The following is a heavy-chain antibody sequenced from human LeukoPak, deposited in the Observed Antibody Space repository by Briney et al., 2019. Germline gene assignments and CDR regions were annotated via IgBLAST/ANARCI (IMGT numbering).Heavy chain of an antibody. Sequence: GGSLRLSCEVSGFTFSSYSMNWVRQAPGKGLEWVSYISSSGNTIYYAGSVKGRFTISRDNAKNSLYLQMNSLRAEDTAVYYCARVLVRGVISRSGVGYWGQGTLVTVSS. J-gene: IGHJ4*02. CDR1: GFTFSSYS. D-gene: IGHD3-10*01. CDR3: ARVLVRGVISRSGVGY. CDR2: ISSSGNTI. V-gene: IGHV3-48*01.